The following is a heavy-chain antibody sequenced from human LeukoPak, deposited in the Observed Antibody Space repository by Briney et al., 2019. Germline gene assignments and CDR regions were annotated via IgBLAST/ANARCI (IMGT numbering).Heavy chain of an antibody. CDR2: INPNSGGT. J-gene: IGHJ4*02. CDR3: ARDLGGKRQGGFEM. Sequence: GASVKVSCKASGYTFTGYYMHWVRQAPGQGLEWMGWINPNSGGTNYAQKFQGRVTMTRDTSISTAYMELSRLRSDDTAVYYCARDLGGKRQGGFEMGGQGTLVTVSS. D-gene: IGHD4-23*01. CDR1: GYTFTGYY. V-gene: IGHV1-2*02.